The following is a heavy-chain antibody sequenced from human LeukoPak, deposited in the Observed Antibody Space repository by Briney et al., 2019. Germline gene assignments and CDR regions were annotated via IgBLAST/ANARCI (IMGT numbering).Heavy chain of an antibody. CDR1: GFTVSNTY. CDR3: AKDSSGPAF. V-gene: IGHV3-53*01. CDR2: IYSSGGT. J-gene: IGHJ4*02. D-gene: IGHD6-19*01. Sequence: GGSLRLSCAASGFTVSNTYMSWVRQAPGKGLEWVSVIYSSGGTFYSESVKGRFTISRDYSKNTLYLQMNSLRVDDTAVYYCAKDSSGPAFWGQGTLVTVSS.